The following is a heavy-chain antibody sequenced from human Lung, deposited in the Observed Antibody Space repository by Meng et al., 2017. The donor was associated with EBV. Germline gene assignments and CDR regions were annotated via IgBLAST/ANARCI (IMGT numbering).Heavy chain of an antibody. CDR1: GGSISSGGYS. D-gene: IGHD1-26*01. Sequence: QLQRQESRSGLVKPSQTLSLTCAVSGGSISSGGYSWSWIRQPPGKGLEWIGYIYHSGSTNYNPSLKSRVTLSVDSSKNQFSLKLTSVTAADTAVYYCATIVGVRGYYFDYWGQGTLVTVSS. CDR3: ATIVGVRGYYFDY. CDR2: IYHSGST. V-gene: IGHV4-30-2*01. J-gene: IGHJ4*02.